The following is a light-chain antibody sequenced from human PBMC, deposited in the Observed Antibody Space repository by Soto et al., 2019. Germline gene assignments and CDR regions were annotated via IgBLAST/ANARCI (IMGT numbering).Light chain of an antibody. J-gene: IGKJ1*01. CDR2: GAS. Sequence: DIVMAQSPATLSVSPGERATLSCRASQSVSSNLAWYQQKPGQAPRLLIYGASTRATAIPARFSGSGSGTEFTLTISSLQSEDFAVYYCQQYNNWPKTWTFGQGTKVDIK. CDR3: QQYNNWPKTWT. CDR1: QSVSSN. V-gene: IGKV3-15*01.